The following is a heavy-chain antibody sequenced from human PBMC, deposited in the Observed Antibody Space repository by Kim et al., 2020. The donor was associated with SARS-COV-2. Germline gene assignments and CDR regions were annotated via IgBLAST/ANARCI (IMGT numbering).Heavy chain of an antibody. D-gene: IGHD6-13*01. CDR2: IKSDGSDT. V-gene: IGHV3-74*01. Sequence: GGSPRLSCEASGFTFSSYWMNWVRQGPGKGLVWVSRIKSDGSDTHYADSVKGRFTISRDNAKSTLHLQLNSLGVEDTGIYYCARGSFQQGFDPWGQGTLVTVSS. J-gene: IGHJ5*02. CDR3: ARGSFQQGFDP. CDR1: GFTFSSYW.